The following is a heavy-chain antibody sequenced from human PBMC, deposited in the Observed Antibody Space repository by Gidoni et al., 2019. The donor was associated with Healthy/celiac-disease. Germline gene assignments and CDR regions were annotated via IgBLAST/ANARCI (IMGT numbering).Heavy chain of an antibody. CDR2: ISSSSSYI. V-gene: IGHV3-21*03. J-gene: IGHJ4*02. CDR3: ARSGPSAVLLWSDYYFDY. CDR1: GFTFSSYS. Sequence: EVQLVESGGGLVKPGGSLRLSCAASGFTFSSYSMNCVRQAPGKGLEWVSSISSSSSYIYYADSVKGRFTISRDNAKNSLYLQMNSLRAEDTAVYYCARSGPSAVLLWSDYYFDYWGQGTLVTVSS. D-gene: IGHD3-10*01.